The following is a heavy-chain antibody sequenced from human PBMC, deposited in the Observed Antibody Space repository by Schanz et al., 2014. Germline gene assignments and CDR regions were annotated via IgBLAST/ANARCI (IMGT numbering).Heavy chain of an antibody. V-gene: IGHV3-30*02. CDR2: IRYDGSKK. CDR1: GFTFSSYG. CDR3: ARENLNWEAFDI. D-gene: IGHD7-27*01. Sequence: QVQLVESGGGVVQPGGSLRLSCEASGFTFSSYGMHWVRQAPGKGLEWVTFIRYDGSKKYYVDSVKGRFTISRENSKNTLHLQMNSLRAEDTAVYYCARENLNWEAFDIWGQGTVVTVSS. J-gene: IGHJ3*02.